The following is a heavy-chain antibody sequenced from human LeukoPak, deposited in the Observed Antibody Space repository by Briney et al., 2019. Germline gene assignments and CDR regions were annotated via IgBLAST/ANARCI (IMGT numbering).Heavy chain of an antibody. CDR2: ISDIGSI. V-gene: IGHV4-59*08. CDR3: AGHHPRNTVDF. D-gene: IGHD2/OR15-2a*01. J-gene: IGHJ4*02. Sequence: SETLSLTCAVYGGSFSGYYWSWIRQPPGKGLEWIAYISDIGSINYNPSLKSRVTISLDTSNNQFSLKLSSVTAADTAVYYCAGHHPRNTVDFWGQGTLVTVSS. CDR1: GGSFSGYY.